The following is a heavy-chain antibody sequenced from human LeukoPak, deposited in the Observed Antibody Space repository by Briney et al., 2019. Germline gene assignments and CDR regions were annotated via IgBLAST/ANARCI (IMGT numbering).Heavy chain of an antibody. CDR1: GYTFTGYY. J-gene: IGHJ4*02. Sequence: ASVKVSCKASGYTFTGYYMHWVRQAPGQGLEWMGWINPNSGGTNYAQKFQGRVTMTRDTSISTAYMELSRLRSDDTAVYYCAREAPKARCCSSTSCHKKYGSGSYSYYWGQGTLVTVSS. CDR2: INPNSGGT. D-gene: IGHD2-2*01. CDR3: AREAPKARCCSSTSCHKKYGSGSYSYY. V-gene: IGHV1-2*02.